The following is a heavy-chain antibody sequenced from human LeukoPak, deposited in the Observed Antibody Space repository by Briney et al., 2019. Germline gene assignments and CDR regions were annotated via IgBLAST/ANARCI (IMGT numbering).Heavy chain of an antibody. CDR3: AKDQAAADTSYYFYYSMDV. D-gene: IGHD6-13*01. CDR2: IRYDGSNK. Sequence: TGGSLRLSCAASGFTFSNYGMHWVRQAPGKGLEWVSFIRYDGSNKYYADSVEGRFTVSRDNSKNTLFLQMDRLTGEDTPVYYCAKDQAAADTSYYFYYSMDVWGKGTTVTVSS. CDR1: GFTFSNYG. V-gene: IGHV3-30*02. J-gene: IGHJ6*03.